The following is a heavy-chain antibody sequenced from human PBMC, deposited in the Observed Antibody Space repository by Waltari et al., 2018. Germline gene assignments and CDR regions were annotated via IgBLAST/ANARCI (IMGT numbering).Heavy chain of an antibody. D-gene: IGHD1-26*01. J-gene: IGHJ6*02. Sequence: QAKLVESGGGVVQSWRSLNRSCQAPGFSFTNYGMPWVRQAPGKGLEWVAILWYDGSKKYYADSVKGRFDISRDNSRNTLYLQMDSLRAEDTAVYFCARDQYGESFYYAMNVWGQGTAVTVSS. V-gene: IGHV3-33*01. CDR1: GFSFTNYG. CDR2: LWYDGSKK. CDR3: ARDQYGESFYYAMNV.